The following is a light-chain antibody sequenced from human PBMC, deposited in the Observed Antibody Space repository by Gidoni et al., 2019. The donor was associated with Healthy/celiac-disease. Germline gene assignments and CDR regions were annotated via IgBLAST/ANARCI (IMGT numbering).Light chain of an antibody. CDR2: DAS. J-gene: IGKJ4*01. Sequence: DIQMTQSPSTLSASVGDRVTITCRASQSITSWLAWYQQTPGKAPKLLIYDASSLESGVPSRFSGSGSGTEFTLTISSLQPDDFATYYCQQYNSYSLTFGVGTKVEIK. CDR3: QQYNSYSLT. V-gene: IGKV1-5*01. CDR1: QSITSW.